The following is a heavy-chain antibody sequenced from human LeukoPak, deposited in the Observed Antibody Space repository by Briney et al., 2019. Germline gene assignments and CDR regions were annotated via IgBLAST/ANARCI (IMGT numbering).Heavy chain of an antibody. D-gene: IGHD5-18*01. CDR1: GYTFTGYY. CDR3: ARGLLGYSYGLFDY. CDR2: INPNSGGT. V-gene: IGHV1-2*06. Sequence: ASVKVSCKASGYTFTGYYMHWVRQAPGQGLEWMGRINPNSGGTNYAQKFQGRVTMTRDTSISTAYMELSRLRSDDTAVYYCARGLLGYSYGLFDYWGQGTLVTVSS. J-gene: IGHJ4*02.